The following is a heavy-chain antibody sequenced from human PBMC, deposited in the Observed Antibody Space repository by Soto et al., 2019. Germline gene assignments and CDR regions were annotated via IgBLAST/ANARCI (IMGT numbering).Heavy chain of an antibody. CDR2: IFPLTDIP. V-gene: IGHV1-69*02. CDR3: ARGPLVVLNYFES. Sequence: QVQLVQSGTEVKKPGSSVKVSCKASGGTFRNYPINWVRQAPGQGLEWMGSIFPLTDIPDYAQNFQARLTISADKYTSPAYMELSSLTSDDTAMYFCARGPLVVLNYFESWGQGTLVTVSS. CDR1: GGTFRNYP. J-gene: IGHJ4*02.